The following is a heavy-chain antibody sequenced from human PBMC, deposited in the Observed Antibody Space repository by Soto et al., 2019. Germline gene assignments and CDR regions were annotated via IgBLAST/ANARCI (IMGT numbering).Heavy chain of an antibody. V-gene: IGHV1-2*02. Sequence: HEHLVQSGAEVKRPGASLKVSCKASGYSFTGYYIHWVRQAPGQGLEWMGWINPDSGATNYAQNFQGRVTLTSATSNSTASMDLTSLTSDDTAVYYCARGDYGTGGYPFPYFDYWGQGTLVIVSS. CDR3: ARGDYGTGGYPFPYFDY. J-gene: IGHJ4*02. D-gene: IGHD2-8*02. CDR2: INPDSGAT. CDR1: GYSFTGYY.